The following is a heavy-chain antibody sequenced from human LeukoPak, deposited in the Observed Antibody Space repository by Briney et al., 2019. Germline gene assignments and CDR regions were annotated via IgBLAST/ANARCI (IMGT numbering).Heavy chain of an antibody. V-gene: IGHV1-8*01. CDR2: TNPNSGNN. J-gene: IGHJ6*03. CDR1: GYTFTSYD. D-gene: IGHD3-22*01. CDR3: ARGCRPYYYDSSGPTYYYYMDV. Sequence: VASVKVSCKASGYTFTSYDINWVRQATGQGLEWMGWTNPNSGNNGYAQKFQGRVTMTRNTSISIAYIELSSLGYDNTDVYYGARGCRPYYYDSSGPTYYYYMDVWGKGTTVTVSS.